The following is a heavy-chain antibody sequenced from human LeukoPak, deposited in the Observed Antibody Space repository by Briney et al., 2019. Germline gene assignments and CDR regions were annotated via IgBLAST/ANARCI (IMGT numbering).Heavy chain of an antibody. D-gene: IGHD3-10*01. J-gene: IGHJ4*02. Sequence: GASVKVSCKASGYTFTSYGISWVRQAPGQGLEWMGWISAYNGNTNYAQKLQGRVTMTTDTSTSTAYMELRSLRSDDTAVYYCARDLTSYYYGSGSPHWGQGTLVTVSS. CDR2: ISAYNGNT. CDR1: GYTFTSYG. V-gene: IGHV1-18*01. CDR3: ARDLTSYYYGSGSPH.